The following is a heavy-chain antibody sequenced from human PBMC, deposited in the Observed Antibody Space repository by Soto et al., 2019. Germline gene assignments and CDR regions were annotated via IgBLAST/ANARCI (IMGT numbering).Heavy chain of an antibody. CDR1: GFTFDDYA. J-gene: IGHJ3*02. Sequence: PGGSLRLSCAASGFTFDDYAMHWVRQAPGKGLEWVSGISWNSGSIGYADSVKGRFTISRDNAKNSLYLQMNSLRAEDTALYYCAKDRNPPSEYSGYEGDAFGIWGQGTMVTVSS. V-gene: IGHV3-9*01. CDR2: ISWNSGSI. D-gene: IGHD5-12*01. CDR3: AKDRNPPSEYSGYEGDAFGI.